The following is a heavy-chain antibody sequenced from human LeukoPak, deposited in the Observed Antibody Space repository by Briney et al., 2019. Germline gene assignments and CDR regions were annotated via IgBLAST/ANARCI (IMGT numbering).Heavy chain of an antibody. CDR2: INTNTGNP. V-gene: IGHV7-4-1*02. CDR1: GYTFTSYA. D-gene: IGHD2-21*02. Sequence: ASVKVSCKASGYTFTSYAMNWVRQAPGQGLERMGWINTNTGNPTYAQGFTGRFVFSLDTSVSTAYLQISSLKAEDTAVYYCARTSDIVVVTANLGYWGQGTLVTVSS. CDR3: ARTSDIVVVTANLGY. J-gene: IGHJ4*02.